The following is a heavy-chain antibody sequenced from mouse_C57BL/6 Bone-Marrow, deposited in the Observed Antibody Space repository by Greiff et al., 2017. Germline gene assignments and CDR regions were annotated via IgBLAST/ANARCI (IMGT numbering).Heavy chain of an antibody. Sequence: QVQLQQSGPGLVQPSQSLSITRTVSGFSLTSYGVHWVRQSPGKGLEWLGVIWRGGSTDYNAAFMSRLSITKDNSKSQVFFKMNSLQADDTAIYYCAKNWVYYGNYDAMDYWGQGTSVTVSS. CDR2: IWRGGST. D-gene: IGHD2-1*01. J-gene: IGHJ4*01. CDR3: AKNWVYYGNYDAMDY. V-gene: IGHV2-5*01. CDR1: GFSLTSYG.